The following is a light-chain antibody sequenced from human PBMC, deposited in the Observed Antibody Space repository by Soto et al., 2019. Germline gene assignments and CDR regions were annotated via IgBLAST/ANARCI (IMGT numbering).Light chain of an antibody. Sequence: QPVLTQPPSASGAPGQRVTISCSGSSSNIGSNSVNWYQQLPGTAPKLLIYTDNQRPSGVPDRFSGSKSGTSASLAISGLQSEDDADYYCAAWDGSLNGHVVFGGGTKLTVL. J-gene: IGLJ2*01. CDR3: AAWDGSLNGHVV. CDR1: SSNIGSNS. CDR2: TDN. V-gene: IGLV1-44*01.